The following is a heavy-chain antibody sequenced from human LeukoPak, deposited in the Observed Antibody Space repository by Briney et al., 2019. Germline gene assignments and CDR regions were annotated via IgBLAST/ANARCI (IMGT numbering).Heavy chain of an antibody. V-gene: IGHV3-48*01. CDR3: ARGQGFFGKYYFDY. J-gene: IGHJ4*02. D-gene: IGHD3-16*01. CDR1: GFTFSSYT. Sequence: GGSLRLSCAASGFTFSSYTMDWVRQPPGKGLEWVSNIGTSSTTIYYADSVKGRFTISRDNAKNSLYLQMNSLRAEDTAVYYCARGQGFFGKYYFDYWGQGTLVTVSS. CDR2: IGTSSTTI.